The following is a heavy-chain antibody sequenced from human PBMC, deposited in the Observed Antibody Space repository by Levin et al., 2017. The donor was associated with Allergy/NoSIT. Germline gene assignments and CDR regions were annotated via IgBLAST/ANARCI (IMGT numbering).Heavy chain of an antibody. V-gene: IGHV3-73*01. J-gene: IGHJ6*02. CDR2: IRSKANSYAT. D-gene: IGHD3-3*01. CDR3: TRPQTIFGVVIYGMDV. CDR1: GFTFSGSA. Sequence: GGSLRLSCAASGFTFSGSAMHWVRQASGKGLEWVGRIRSKANSYATAYAASVKGRFTISRDDSKNTAYLQMNSLKTEDTAVYYCTRPQTIFGVVIYGMDVWGQGTTVTVSS.